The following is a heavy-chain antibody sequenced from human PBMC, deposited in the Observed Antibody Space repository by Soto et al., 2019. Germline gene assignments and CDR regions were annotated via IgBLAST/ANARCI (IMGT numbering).Heavy chain of an antibody. J-gene: IGHJ5*02. CDR3: ARSFRYCSSTSCYPTEYNWFDT. CDR1: GFSLSTSGMC. CDR2: IDWDDDK. Sequence: SGPTLVNPTQTLTLTCTFSGFSLSTSGMCVSWIRQPPGKALEWLALIDWDDDKYYSTSLKTRLTISKDTSKNQVVLTMTNMDPVDTATYYCARSFRYCSSTSCYPTEYNWFDTWGQGTLVTVSS. V-gene: IGHV2-70*01. D-gene: IGHD2-2*01.